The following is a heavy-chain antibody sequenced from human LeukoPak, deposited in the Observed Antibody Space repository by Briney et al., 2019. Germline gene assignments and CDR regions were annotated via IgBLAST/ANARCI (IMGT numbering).Heavy chain of an antibody. CDR2: ISSSSSYI. J-gene: IGHJ2*01. CDR3: AREGYYDRVYFDL. D-gene: IGHD3-22*01. Sequence: PGGSLRLSCAASGFTFSSYSMNGVRQAPGKGLEWVSSISSSSSYIYYADSVKGRFTISRDNAKNSLYLQMNSLRAEDTAVYYCAREGYYDRVYFDLWGRGTLVTVSS. V-gene: IGHV3-21*01. CDR1: GFTFSSYS.